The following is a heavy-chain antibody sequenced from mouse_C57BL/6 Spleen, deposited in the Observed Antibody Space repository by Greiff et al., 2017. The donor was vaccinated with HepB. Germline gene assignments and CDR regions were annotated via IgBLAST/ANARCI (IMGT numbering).Heavy chain of an antibody. CDR3: ARDSNGFAY. D-gene: IGHD2-5*01. Sequence: EVQRVESGGGLVKPGGSLKLSCAASGFTFSSYAMSWVRQTPEKRLEWVATISDGGSYTYYPDNVKGRFTISRDNAKNNLYLQMSQLKSEDTAMYYCARDSNGFAYWGQGTLVTVSA. CDR2: ISDGGSYT. J-gene: IGHJ3*01. CDR1: GFTFSSYA. V-gene: IGHV5-4*01.